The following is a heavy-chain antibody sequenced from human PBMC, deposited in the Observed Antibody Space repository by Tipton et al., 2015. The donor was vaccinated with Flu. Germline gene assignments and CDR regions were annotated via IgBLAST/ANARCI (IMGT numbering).Heavy chain of an antibody. CDR2: IIPIFGTA. CDR1: GGTFSSYA. CDR3: ARSPGIAAADYFDY. V-gene: IGHV1-69*01. Sequence: QSGPEVKKPGSSVKVSCKASGGTFSSYAISWVRQAPGQGLEWMGGIIPIFGTANYAQKFQGRVMITADESTSTAYMELSSLRSEDTAVYYCARSPGIAAADYFDYWGQGTLVTVSS. D-gene: IGHD6-13*01. J-gene: IGHJ4*02.